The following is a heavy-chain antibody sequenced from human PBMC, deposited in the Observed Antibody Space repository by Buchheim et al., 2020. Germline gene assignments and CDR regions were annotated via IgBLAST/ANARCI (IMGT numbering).Heavy chain of an antibody. D-gene: IGHD2-21*02. CDR3: ARKAPSMYYCGGDCSAFDY. V-gene: IGHV1-69*06. CDR1: GGTFSSYA. CDR2: IIPIFGTA. Sequence: QVQLVQSGAEVKKPGSSVKVSCKASGGTFSSYAISWVRQAPGQGLEWMGGIIPIFGTANYAQKFQGRVTITADKSTSTAYMELSSLRSEDTAVYYCARKAPSMYYCGGDCSAFDYWGQGTL. J-gene: IGHJ4*02.